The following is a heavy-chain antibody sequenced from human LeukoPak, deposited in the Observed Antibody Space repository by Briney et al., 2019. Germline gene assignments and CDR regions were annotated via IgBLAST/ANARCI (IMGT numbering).Heavy chain of an antibody. D-gene: IGHD3-3*01. J-gene: IGHJ6*02. CDR2: ISSSSYI. V-gene: IGHV3-21*01. CDR3: ARDGTPYLYYDFWSGHYYYYGMDV. CDR1: GFTFSSYS. Sequence: GGSLRLSCAASGFTFSSYSMNWVRQAPGKGLEWVSSISSSSYIYYADSVKGRFTISRDNAKNSLYLQMNSLRAEDTAVYYCARDGTPYLYYDFWSGHYYYYGMDVWGQGTTVTVSS.